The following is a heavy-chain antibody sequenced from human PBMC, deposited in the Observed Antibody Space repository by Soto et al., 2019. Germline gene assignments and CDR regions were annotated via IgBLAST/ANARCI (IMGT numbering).Heavy chain of an antibody. J-gene: IGHJ6*03. CDR2: ISYDGSNK. D-gene: IGHD3-9*01. CDR3: AKAQLRYFDWPSPMFV. Sequence: GGSLRLSCAASGFTFSSYGMHWVRQAPGKGLEWVAVISYDGSNKYYADSVKGRFTISRDNSENTLYLQMNSLRAEDTAVYYCAKAQLRYFDWPSPMFVWGKVITVT. V-gene: IGHV3-30*18. CDR1: GFTFSSYG.